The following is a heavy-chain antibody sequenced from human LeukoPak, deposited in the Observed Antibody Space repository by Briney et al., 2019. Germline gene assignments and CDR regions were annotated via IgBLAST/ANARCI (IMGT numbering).Heavy chain of an antibody. CDR2: IKQDGSET. CDR1: GFTFSNYW. V-gene: IGHV3-7*01. D-gene: IGHD1-7*01. J-gene: IGHJ4*02. CDR3: ARGGMTGTADY. Sequence: PGGSLRLSCEASGFTFSNYWMTWVRQAPGKGLEWVANIKQDGSETYYVDSVKGRFTLPRDNARNSLYLQMNYLGVDDTAVYYCARGGMTGTADYWGPGTLVTVFS.